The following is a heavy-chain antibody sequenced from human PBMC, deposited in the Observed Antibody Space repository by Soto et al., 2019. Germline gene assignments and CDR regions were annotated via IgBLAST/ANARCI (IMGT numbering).Heavy chain of an antibody. CDR1: GGSISSGDFY. CDR3: AINALPPQYYGMDV. J-gene: IGHJ6*02. D-gene: IGHD3-16*01. CDR2: IYSSGNT. Sequence: SETLSLTCTVSGGSISSGDFYWSWVRQSPEKGLEWIGCIYSSGNTYYNPSLKSRVTISVDTSKSQFSLDLTSVTAADTAVYYSAINALPPQYYGMDVWGQGTTATVSS. V-gene: IGHV4-30-4*01.